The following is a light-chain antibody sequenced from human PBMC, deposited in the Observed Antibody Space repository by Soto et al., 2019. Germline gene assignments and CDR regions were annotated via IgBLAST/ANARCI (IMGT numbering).Light chain of an antibody. CDR3: QQSYIDPPYT. CDR2: AAS. V-gene: IGKV1-39*01. Sequence: DIQMTQSPSSLSASVGDRVTITCRASQAISTYLNWYLQKPGKAPKLLIYAASSLQSGVPSRFSGSGSGTDFTLTIHSLQPEDFGTYYCQQSYIDPPYTFGQGTKLEIK. CDR1: QAISTY. J-gene: IGKJ2*01.